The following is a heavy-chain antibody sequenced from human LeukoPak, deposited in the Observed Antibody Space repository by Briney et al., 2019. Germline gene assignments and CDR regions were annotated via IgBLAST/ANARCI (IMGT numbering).Heavy chain of an antibody. Sequence: PGGSLRLSCAASGFTFDDYAMHWVRQAPGKGLEWVSGISWNSGSIGYAVSVKGRFTISRDNAKNSLYLQMNSLRAEDTALYYCAKGFDYYDSSGYDYWGQGTLVTVSS. CDR2: ISWNSGSI. D-gene: IGHD3-22*01. V-gene: IGHV3-9*01. J-gene: IGHJ4*02. CDR3: AKGFDYYDSSGYDY. CDR1: GFTFDDYA.